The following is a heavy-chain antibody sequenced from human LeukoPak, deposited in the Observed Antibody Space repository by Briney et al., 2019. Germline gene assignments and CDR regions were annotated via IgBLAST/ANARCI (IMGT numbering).Heavy chain of an antibody. V-gene: IGHV3-53*01. J-gene: IGHJ4*02. D-gene: IGHD4-17*01. CDR2: IYTGGNT. CDR1: GFTVSSNY. Sequence: PGGSLRLSCAGSGFTVSSNYMSWVRQAPGKGLEWVSVIYTGGNTYYADSVKGRFTISRDNSKNTLYLQMTSLRAEDTAVYYCAKDRNDYGDYLYDYWGQGTLVTVSS. CDR3: AKDRNDYGDYLYDY.